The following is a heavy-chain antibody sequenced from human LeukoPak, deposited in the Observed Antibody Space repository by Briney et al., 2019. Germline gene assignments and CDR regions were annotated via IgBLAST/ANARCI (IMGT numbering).Heavy chain of an antibody. CDR2: ISGTGGSA. D-gene: IGHD4-17*01. CDR1: GFTFNNYA. Sequence: GGSLRLSCAASGFTFNNYAMNWVRQGPGEGLEWVSAISGTGGSAYYADSVKGRFTISRDNSKNTLYLEMNSLRAEDTAVYYCANYLNDYGDYVDYWGQGTLVTVSS. J-gene: IGHJ4*02. V-gene: IGHV3-23*01. CDR3: ANYLNDYGDYVDY.